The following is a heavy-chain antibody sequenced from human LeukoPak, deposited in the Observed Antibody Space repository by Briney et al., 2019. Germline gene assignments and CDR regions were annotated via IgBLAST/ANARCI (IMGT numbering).Heavy chain of an antibody. Sequence: PSETLSLTCAVYGGSFSGYYWSWIRQPPGKGLEWIGEVNHSGSTNFNPSLKSRVTMSVDTSKNQFSLKLSSVTAADTAVYYCARGEAAAGPMDYMDVWDTGATVTVSS. V-gene: IGHV4-34*01. D-gene: IGHD6-13*01. J-gene: IGHJ6*03. CDR2: VNHSGST. CDR3: ARGEAAAGPMDYMDV. CDR1: GGSFSGYY.